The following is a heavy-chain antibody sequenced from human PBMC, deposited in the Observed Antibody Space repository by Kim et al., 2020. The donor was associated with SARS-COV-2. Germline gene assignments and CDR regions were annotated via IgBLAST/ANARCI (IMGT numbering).Heavy chain of an antibody. CDR2: ISSSSSYI. CDR1: GFIFSSYS. CDR3: ARGAGYQLPPH. D-gene: IGHD2-2*01. Sequence: GGSLRLSCAVSGFIFSSYSMKWVRQAPGKGLEWVSSISSSSSYIYYADSVKGRFTISRDNAKNSLYLQMNSLRVEDTAVYYCARGAGYQLPPHWGQGTLVTVSS. J-gene: IGHJ4*02. V-gene: IGHV3-21*06.